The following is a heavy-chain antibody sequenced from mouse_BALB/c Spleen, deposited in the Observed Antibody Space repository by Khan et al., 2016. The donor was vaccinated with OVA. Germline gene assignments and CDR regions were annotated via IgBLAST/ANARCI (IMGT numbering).Heavy chain of an antibody. V-gene: IGHV9-3-1*01. Sequence: QIQLVQSGPELKKPGETVKISCKASGYTFTNYGMNWVKQTPGKGLEWMGWINTYTGEPTYADDFKGKSAFTVETSASTAYLHIRNLENEATATCACARSNSYVWFAVWGAGTTVTVSS. D-gene: IGHD1-1*02. CDR1: GYTFTNYG. CDR2: INTYTGEP. CDR3: ARSNSYVWFAV. J-gene: IGHJ1*01.